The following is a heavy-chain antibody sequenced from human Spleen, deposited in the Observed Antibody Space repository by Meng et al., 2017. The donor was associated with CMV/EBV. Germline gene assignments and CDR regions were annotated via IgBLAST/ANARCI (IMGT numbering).Heavy chain of an antibody. D-gene: IGHD5-18*01. CDR2: INPSGGST. V-gene: IGHV1-46*01. Sequence: ASVKVSCKASGYTFTSYYMHWVRQAPGQGLEWMGIINPSGGSTHYAQKFQGRVTLTRDTSTSTVYMQLSSLRSEDTAVYYGARDMVSFGYFGYWGQGMLVTVSS. J-gene: IGHJ4*02. CDR3: ARDMVSFGYFGY. CDR1: GYTFTSYY.